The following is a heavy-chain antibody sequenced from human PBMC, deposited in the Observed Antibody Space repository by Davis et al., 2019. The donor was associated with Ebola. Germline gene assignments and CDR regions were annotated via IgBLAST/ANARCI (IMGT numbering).Heavy chain of an antibody. V-gene: IGHV4-59*12. CDR2: IFYSGSSSYSGST. D-gene: IGHD6-25*01. Sequence: SETLPLTCTVSGGSISDYYWSWIRQSPGKGLEWIGNIFYSGSSSYSGSTNYHSSLKSRIFISVDTSKNQFSLKLNSVTAADTAVYYCARDSSGSPYSGLDVWGQGTTVTVSS. J-gene: IGHJ6*02. CDR3: ARDSSGSPYSGLDV. CDR1: GGSISDYY.